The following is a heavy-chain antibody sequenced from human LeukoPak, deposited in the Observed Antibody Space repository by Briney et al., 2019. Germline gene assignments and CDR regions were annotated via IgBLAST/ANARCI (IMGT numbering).Heavy chain of an antibody. V-gene: IGHV3-20*04. CDR2: INWNGGST. CDR1: GFTFDDYG. D-gene: IGHD1-14*01. CDR3: ARGTEPTWMLETFDI. Sequence: GGSLRLSCAASGFTFDDYGMSWVRQAPGKGLEWVSGINWNGGSTGYADSVKGRFTISRDNAKNSLYLQMNCLRAEDTALYYCARGTEPTWMLETFDIWGQGTMVTVSS. J-gene: IGHJ3*02.